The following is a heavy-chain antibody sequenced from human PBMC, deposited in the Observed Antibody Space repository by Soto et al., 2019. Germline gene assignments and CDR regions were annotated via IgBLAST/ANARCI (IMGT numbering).Heavy chain of an antibody. CDR3: ASVIGGDPEYVFAF. CDR1: GGSIRTGCYY. Sequence: PQKLSLPCTGSGGSIRTGCYYWSWIRHHPRKGLEWIGNIYYSGRTYYNPSLNSRVILSVDTSKNHFSLNRRSLTAADSAMYYCASVIGGDPEYVFAFWGQGALVTGSS. J-gene: IGHJ4*02. D-gene: IGHD2-21*02. CDR2: IYYSGRT. V-gene: IGHV4-31*03.